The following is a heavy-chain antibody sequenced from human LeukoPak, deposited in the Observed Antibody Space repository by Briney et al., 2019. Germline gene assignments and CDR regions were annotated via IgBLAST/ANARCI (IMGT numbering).Heavy chain of an antibody. CDR3: ASLRRESRAYYYYMDV. CDR2: IYYCGST. J-gene: IGHJ6*03. Sequence: SETLSLTCTVSGGSISSSSYYWGWIRQPPGKGLEWIGSIYYCGSTYYNPSLKSRVTISVDTSKNQFSLKLSSVTAADTAVYYCASLRRESRAYYYYMDVWGKGTTVTVSS. D-gene: IGHD3-10*01. V-gene: IGHV4-39*01. CDR1: GGSISSSSYY.